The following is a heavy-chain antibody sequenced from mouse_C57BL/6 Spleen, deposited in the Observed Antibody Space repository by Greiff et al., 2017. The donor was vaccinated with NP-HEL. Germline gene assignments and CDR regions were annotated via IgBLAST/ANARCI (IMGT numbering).Heavy chain of an antibody. CDR2: IDPSDSYT. Sequence: VQLQQPGAELVMPGASVKLSCKASGYTFTSYWMHWVKQRPGQGLEWIGEIDPSDSYTNYNQKFKGKSTLTVDKSSSTAYMQLSSLTSEDSAVYYCARKYGSNYFDYWGKGTTLTVSS. CDR3: ARKYGSNYFDY. D-gene: IGHD1-1*01. V-gene: IGHV1-69*01. J-gene: IGHJ2*01. CDR1: GYTFTSYW.